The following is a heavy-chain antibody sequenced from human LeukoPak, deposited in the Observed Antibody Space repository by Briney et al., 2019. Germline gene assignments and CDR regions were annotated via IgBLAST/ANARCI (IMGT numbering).Heavy chain of an antibody. D-gene: IGHD3-9*01. Sequence: SETLSLTCAVYGGSFSGYYWSWIRQPPGKGLEWSGEINHSGSTNYNPSLKSRVTISVDTSKNQFSLKLSSVTAADTAVYYCAGGDDNGYYYYYMDVWGKGTTVTVSS. CDR2: INHSGST. J-gene: IGHJ6*03. V-gene: IGHV4-34*01. CDR1: GGSFSGYY. CDR3: AGGDDNGYYYYYMDV.